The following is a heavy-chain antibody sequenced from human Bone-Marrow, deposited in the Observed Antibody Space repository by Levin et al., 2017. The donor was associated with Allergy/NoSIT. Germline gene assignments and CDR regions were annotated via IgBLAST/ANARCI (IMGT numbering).Heavy chain of an antibody. Sequence: SQTLSLTCAVYGGSFRGYYWSWIRPPPGKGLEWIGEINHSGSTNYNPSLKSRVTISVDTSKNQFSLKLSSVTAADTAVYYCATSWGLYDSSGYYYAGNDYWGQGTLVTVSS. V-gene: IGHV4-34*01. D-gene: IGHD3-22*01. J-gene: IGHJ4*02. CDR3: ATSWGLYDSSGYYYAGNDY. CDR2: INHSGST. CDR1: GGSFRGYY.